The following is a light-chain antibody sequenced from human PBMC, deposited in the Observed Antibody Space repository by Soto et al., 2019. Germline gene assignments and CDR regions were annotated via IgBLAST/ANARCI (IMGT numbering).Light chain of an antibody. V-gene: IGKV2-30*01. J-gene: IGKJ5*01. CDR3: RQGTHWPPIT. Sequence: DVVLPQSPLSLPVTLGQPASISCRSTQSLVYSDGNIYLTWFQQRPGQSPRRLIYKVSNRDSGVPDRFSGSESGTDFTLKISRVEAEDVGVYYCRQGTHWPPITFGQGTRLEIK. CDR1: QSLVYSDGNIY. CDR2: KVS.